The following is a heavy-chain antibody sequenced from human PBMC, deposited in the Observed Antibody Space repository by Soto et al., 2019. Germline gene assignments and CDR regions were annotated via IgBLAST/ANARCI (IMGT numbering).Heavy chain of an antibody. Sequence: EVQLVESGGGLVQPGGSLRLSCAASGFTFSNYWMSWVRQAPGQGLEWVANIKHDGTVKYYVDSVKGRFTISRDNAKNSLYLQMNSLRAEDTAVYYCARARDFWSTYFDSWGQGTLVTVSS. CDR1: GFTFSNYW. D-gene: IGHD3-3*01. CDR3: ARARDFWSTYFDS. J-gene: IGHJ4*02. CDR2: IKHDGTVK. V-gene: IGHV3-7*03.